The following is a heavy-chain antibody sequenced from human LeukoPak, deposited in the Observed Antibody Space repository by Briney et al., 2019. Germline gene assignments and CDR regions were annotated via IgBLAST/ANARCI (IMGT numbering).Heavy chain of an antibody. J-gene: IGHJ6*03. V-gene: IGHV3-74*01. CDR2: INSDGSST. CDR3: ARVPSIVVGNYYYYYMDV. Sequence: PGGSLRLSCAASGFTFSSYWMHWVRHAPGKGLVWVSRINSDGSSTSYADSVKGRFTISRDNAKNTLYLQMNSLRAEDTAVYYCARVPSIVVGNYYYYYMDVWGKGTTVTISS. CDR1: GFTFSSYW. D-gene: IGHD2-15*01.